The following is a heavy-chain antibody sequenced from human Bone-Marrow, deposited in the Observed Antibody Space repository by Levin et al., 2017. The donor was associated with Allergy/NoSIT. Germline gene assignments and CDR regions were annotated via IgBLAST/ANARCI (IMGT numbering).Heavy chain of an antibody. V-gene: IGHV1-8*01. CDR1: GYTFTSYD. Sequence: GESLKISCKASGYTFTSYDINWVRQATGQGLEWMGWMNPNSGNTGYAQKFQGRVTMTRNTSISTAYMELSSLRSEDTAVYYCARGEWELLPPFGYWFDPWGQGTLVTVSS. CDR2: MNPNSGNT. CDR3: ARGEWELLPPFGYWFDP. D-gene: IGHD1-26*01. J-gene: IGHJ5*02.